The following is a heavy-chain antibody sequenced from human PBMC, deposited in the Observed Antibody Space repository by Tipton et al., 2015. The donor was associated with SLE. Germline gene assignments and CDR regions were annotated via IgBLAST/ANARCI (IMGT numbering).Heavy chain of an antibody. D-gene: IGHD6-13*01. Sequence: QSGAEVKKPGASVKVSCKASGYTFTSYDINWVRQATGQGLEWMGWMNPNSGNTGYAQKFQGRVTMTRNTSISTAYMELSSLRSEDTAVYYCARGERGIAAAGGGYWYFDLWGRGTLVTVSS. CDR3: ARGERGIAAAGGGYWYFDL. CDR2: MNPNSGNT. J-gene: IGHJ2*01. CDR1: GYTFTSYD. V-gene: IGHV1-8*01.